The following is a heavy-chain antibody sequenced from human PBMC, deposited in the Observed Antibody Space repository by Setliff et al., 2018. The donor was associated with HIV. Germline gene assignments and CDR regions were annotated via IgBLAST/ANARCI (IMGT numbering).Heavy chain of an antibody. CDR2: MNPESGDT. J-gene: IGHJ5*02. CDR3: ARGGYGGAYNWFDP. D-gene: IGHD4-17*01. CDR1: GYTFASYD. V-gene: IGHV1-8*01. Sequence: WASVKVSCKTSGYTFASYDISWVRQATGQGLEWMGWMNPESGDTGYAQKFQDRVTITRNTSINTAYMELNSLRFDDTAVYYCARGGYGGAYNWFDPWGQGTLVTVSS.